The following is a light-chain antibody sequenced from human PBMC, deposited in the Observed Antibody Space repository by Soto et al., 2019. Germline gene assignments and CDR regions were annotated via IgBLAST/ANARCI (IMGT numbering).Light chain of an antibody. V-gene: IGKV3-15*01. Sequence: EIVMTQSPATLSLSPGERATLSCRAGQTIYSNVAWYQQRPGQAPRLLIYRASTRATGVPARLSGSGSGTEFTLTISGMQSEDFALYYCQQYQNLWTFGQGTKVDIK. J-gene: IGKJ1*01. CDR1: QTIYSN. CDR3: QQYQNLWT. CDR2: RAS.